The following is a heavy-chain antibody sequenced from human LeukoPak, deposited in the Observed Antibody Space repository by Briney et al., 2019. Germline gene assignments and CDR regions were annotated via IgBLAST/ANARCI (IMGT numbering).Heavy chain of an antibody. CDR3: ARGLIYDSSGYYWFDP. CDR1: GGTFSSYA. CDR2: IIPIFGTA. Sequence: GASVKVSCKASGGTFSSYAISWGRQAPGQGLEWMGGIIPIFGTANYAQKFQGRVTITADESTSTAYMELSSLRSEDTAVYYCARGLIYDSSGYYWFDPWGQGTLVTVSS. D-gene: IGHD3-22*01. V-gene: IGHV1-69*13. J-gene: IGHJ5*02.